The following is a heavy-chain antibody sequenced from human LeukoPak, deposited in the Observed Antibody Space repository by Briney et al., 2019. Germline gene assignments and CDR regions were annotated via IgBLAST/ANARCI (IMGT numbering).Heavy chain of an antibody. CDR1: GGSFSAYY. CDR2: INHSGST. J-gene: IGHJ4*02. Sequence: SATLSLTCAVYGGSFSAYYWRWIRQPPGKGLEWIGEINHSGSTNYNPSLKSRVNISVDTSKNQLSLKLSSVTAADTAVYYCARAWWGIDYWGQGTLVTVSS. D-gene: IGHD2-15*01. V-gene: IGHV4-34*01. CDR3: ARAWWGIDY.